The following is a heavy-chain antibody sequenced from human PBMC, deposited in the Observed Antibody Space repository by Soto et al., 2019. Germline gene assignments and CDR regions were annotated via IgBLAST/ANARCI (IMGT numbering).Heavy chain of an antibody. CDR1: GASVNRGDYY. V-gene: IGHV4-31*03. CDR3: ARGRRYTSSWYWFDP. Sequence: QVQLQESGPGLVKPSQTLSLTCTVSGASVNRGDYYWVWIRQHPGKGLEWIGYIFSSGSTNYNPSLESRLTISLDTSNNQFSLKLTSVTAADTAVYYCARGRRYTSSWYWFDPWGQGTLLTVSS. D-gene: IGHD6-13*01. CDR2: IFSSGST. J-gene: IGHJ5*02.